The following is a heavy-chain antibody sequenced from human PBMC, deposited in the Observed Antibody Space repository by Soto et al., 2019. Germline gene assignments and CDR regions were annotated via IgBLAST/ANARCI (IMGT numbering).Heavy chain of an antibody. V-gene: IGHV1-69*13. J-gene: IGHJ4*02. D-gene: IGHD4-4*01. CDR2: IIPIFGTT. CDR1: GGTFSSYA. CDR3: ARVTDSNFLY. Sequence: ASVKVSCKASGGTFSSYAISRVRQAPGQGLQWMGGIIPIFGTTNYAQKFQGRVTITADESTSTVYMELSSLRSEDTAVYYCARVTDSNFLYWGQGALVTAPQ.